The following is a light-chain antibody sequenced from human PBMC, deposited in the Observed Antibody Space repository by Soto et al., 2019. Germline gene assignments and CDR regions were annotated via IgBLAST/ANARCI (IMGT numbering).Light chain of an antibody. CDR3: SSYAGDTTSDVV. J-gene: IGLJ2*01. Sequence: QSALTQPASVSGSPGQSITISCTGTSSDVGSYNLVSWYQQHPGKAPKLLIYEGSKRPSGVSNRCSGSKSGSTASLTVSGLQAEDEADYYCSSYAGDTTSDVVFGGGTKLTVL. V-gene: IGLV2-23*01. CDR1: SSDVGSYNL. CDR2: EGS.